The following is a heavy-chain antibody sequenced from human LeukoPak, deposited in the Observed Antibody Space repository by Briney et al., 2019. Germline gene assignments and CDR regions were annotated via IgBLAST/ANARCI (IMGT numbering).Heavy chain of an antibody. D-gene: IGHD2-2*01. CDR1: GYTFTDYY. Sequence: ASVKVTCKASGYTFTDYYMHWVRQAPGQGLEWMGWINSNSGGTNYAQKFQGRVTMTRDTSISTAYMELSSLRSDDTAVYYCASIHLGYCGSASCQNDYWGQGTLVTVSS. J-gene: IGHJ4*02. V-gene: IGHV1-2*02. CDR2: INSNSGGT. CDR3: ASIHLGYCGSASCQNDY.